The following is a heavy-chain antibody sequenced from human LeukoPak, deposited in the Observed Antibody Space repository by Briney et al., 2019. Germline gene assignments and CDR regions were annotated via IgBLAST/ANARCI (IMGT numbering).Heavy chain of an antibody. CDR2: ISSSSEYI. D-gene: IGHD3-22*01. Sequence: GGSLRLSCAASGFTFSSYSMNWVRQAPGKGLEWVSFISSSSEYIYYADSVKGRFTISRDNAKNSLYLQMNSLRAEDTAVYYCARTRYDSSGYSFDYWGQGTLVTVSS. V-gene: IGHV3-21*01. J-gene: IGHJ4*02. CDR3: ARTRYDSSGYSFDY. CDR1: GFTFSSYS.